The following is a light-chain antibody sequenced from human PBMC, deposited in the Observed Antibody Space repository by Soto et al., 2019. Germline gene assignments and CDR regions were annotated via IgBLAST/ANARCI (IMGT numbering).Light chain of an antibody. Sequence: QSVPTHPRSVSRSPGRSVTISCTGTSSDVGGYNYVSWYQQHPGKAPKLMIYDVSKRPSGVPNRFSGSKSGNTASLTISGLQAEDEADYYCCSYAGSYTFAIYDFGTGTKVTVL. CDR2: DVS. CDR3: CSYAGSYTFAIYD. CDR1: SSDVGGYNY. V-gene: IGLV2-11*01. J-gene: IGLJ1*01.